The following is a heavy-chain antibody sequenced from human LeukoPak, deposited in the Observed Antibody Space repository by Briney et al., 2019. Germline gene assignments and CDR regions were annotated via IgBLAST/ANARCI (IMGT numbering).Heavy chain of an antibody. J-gene: IGHJ4*02. V-gene: IGHV4-4*09. CDR1: GGSISSYY. CDR2: IYTSGST. D-gene: IGHD6-19*01. Sequence: PSETLSLTCTVSGGSISSYYWSWIRQPPGKGLEWIGYIYTSGSTNYNPSLKSRVTISVDTSKNQFSLKLGSVTAADTAVYYCARHTQWLAYFDYWGQGTLVTVSS. CDR3: ARHTQWLAYFDY.